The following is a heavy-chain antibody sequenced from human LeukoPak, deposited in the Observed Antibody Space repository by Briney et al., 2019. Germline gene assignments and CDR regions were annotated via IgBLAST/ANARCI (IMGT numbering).Heavy chain of an antibody. J-gene: IGHJ3*02. CDR3: ASGSILDILTGHDAFDI. V-gene: IGHV1-18*01. D-gene: IGHD3-9*01. CDR1: GYTFTSYG. CDR2: ISAYNGNT. Sequence: ASVKVSCKASGYTFTSYGISWVRQAPGQGLEWMGWISAYNGNTNYAQKLQGRVTMTTDTSTSTAYKELRSLRSDDTAVYYCASGSILDILTGHDAFDIWGQGTMVTVSS.